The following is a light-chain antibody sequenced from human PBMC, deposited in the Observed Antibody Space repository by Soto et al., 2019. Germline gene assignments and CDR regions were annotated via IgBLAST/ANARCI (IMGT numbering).Light chain of an antibody. V-gene: IGKV3-11*01. CDR3: QHRSNWYT. CDR1: QSVSSS. CDR2: DAS. Sequence: EIVLTQSPATLSLSPGERATLSCRASQSVSSSLAWYQQKPGQAPRLLIYDASNRATGIPARFSGGGSGTDFTLTISSLEPEDFAVYYCQHRSNWYTFGQGTKLEIK. J-gene: IGKJ2*01.